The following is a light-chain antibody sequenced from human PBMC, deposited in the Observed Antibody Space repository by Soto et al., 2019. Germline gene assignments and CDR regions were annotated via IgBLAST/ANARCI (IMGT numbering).Light chain of an antibody. CDR3: QQCGSSPPT. CDR1: PSISSSY. CDR2: GTS. V-gene: IGKV3-20*01. J-gene: IGKJ4*01. Sequence: EIVLTQSPGTLSLSPGERATLSCRASPSISSSYLAWHQQKPGQAPRLLIYGTSSRATGIPDRFSGSESGTDFTLTISRLEPEDFAVYYCQQCGSSPPTFGGGTLVEIK.